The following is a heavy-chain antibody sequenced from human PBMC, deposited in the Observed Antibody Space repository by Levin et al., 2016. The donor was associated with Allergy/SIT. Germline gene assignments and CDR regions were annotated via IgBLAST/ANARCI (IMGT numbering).Heavy chain of an antibody. J-gene: IGHJ4*02. D-gene: IGHD3-9*01. V-gene: IGHV1-18*01. Sequence: WVRQAPGQGLEWMGWISAYNGNTNYAQKLQGRVTMTTDTSTSTAYMELRSLRSDDTAVYYCARVGRNYDILTGYLPSDYWGQGTLVTVSS. CDR2: ISAYNGNT. CDR3: ARVGRNYDILTGYLPSDY.